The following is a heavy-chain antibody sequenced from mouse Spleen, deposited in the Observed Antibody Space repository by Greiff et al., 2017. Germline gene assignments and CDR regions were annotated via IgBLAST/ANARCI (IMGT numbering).Heavy chain of an antibody. CDR2: ISSGGGNT. Sequence: EVQVVESGGGLVKLGGSLKLSCAASGFTFSSYAMSWVRQTPEKRLEWVATISSGGGNTYYPDSVKGRFTISRDHAKNTLYLQMSSLKSEDTAMYYCARHFDEWGQGTTLTVSS. CDR3: ARHFDE. J-gene: IGHJ2*01. V-gene: IGHV5-9-3*01. CDR1: GFTFSSYA.